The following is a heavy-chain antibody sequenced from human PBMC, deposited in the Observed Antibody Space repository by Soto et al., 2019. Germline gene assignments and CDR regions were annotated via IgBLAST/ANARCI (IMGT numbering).Heavy chain of an antibody. CDR3: ARDYGDYGRFDY. CDR1: GFTFSSYS. CDR2: ISSSSTYI. J-gene: IGHJ4*02. D-gene: IGHD4-17*01. Sequence: GGSLRLSCAASGFTFSSYSMNWVRQAPGKGLEWVSSISSSSTYIHYADSVKGRFTISRDNAKNSLYLQMNSLGAEDTAVYYCARDYGDYGRFDYWGQGTLVTVSS. V-gene: IGHV3-21*01.